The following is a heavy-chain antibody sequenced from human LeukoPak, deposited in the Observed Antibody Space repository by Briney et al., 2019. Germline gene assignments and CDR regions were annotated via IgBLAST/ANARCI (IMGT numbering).Heavy chain of an antibody. CDR1: GYTFTSYG. CDR2: IRAYNGNT. CDR3: ARDRGATVTANFDY. D-gene: IGHD4-17*01. Sequence: ASVKVSCKASGYTFTSYGISWVRQAPGQGLEWMGWIRAYNGNTNYAQKLQGRVTMTTDTSTSTAYMELRSLRSDDTAVYYCARDRGATVTANFDYWGQGTLVTVSS. J-gene: IGHJ4*02. V-gene: IGHV1-18*01.